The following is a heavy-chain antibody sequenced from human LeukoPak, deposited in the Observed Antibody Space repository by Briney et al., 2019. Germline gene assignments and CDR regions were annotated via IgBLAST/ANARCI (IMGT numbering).Heavy chain of an antibody. CDR1: GFTFSSYA. V-gene: IGHV3-30*03. Sequence: SLRLSCAASGFTFSSYAMSWVRQAPGKGLEWVAVISYDGSNKYYADSVKGRFTISRDNSKNTLYLQMNSLRAEDTAVYYCAREFDYWGQGTLVTVSS. CDR2: ISYDGSNK. CDR3: AREFDY. J-gene: IGHJ4*02.